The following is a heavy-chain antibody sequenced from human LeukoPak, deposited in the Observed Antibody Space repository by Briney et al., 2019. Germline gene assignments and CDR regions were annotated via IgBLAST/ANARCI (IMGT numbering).Heavy chain of an antibody. CDR2: ISWDGGST. CDR3: AKGAMVRGVMPFDY. Sequence: PGGSLRLSCAASGFTFDDYAMHWVRQAPGKGLEWVSLISWDGGSTYYADSVKGRFTISRDNSKNSLYLQMNSLRAEDTALYYCAKGAMVRGVMPFDYWGQGTLVTVSS. CDR1: GFTFDDYA. V-gene: IGHV3-43D*03. J-gene: IGHJ4*02. D-gene: IGHD3-10*01.